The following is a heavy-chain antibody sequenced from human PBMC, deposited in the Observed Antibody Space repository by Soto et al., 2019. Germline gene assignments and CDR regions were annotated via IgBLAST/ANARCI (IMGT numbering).Heavy chain of an antibody. J-gene: IGHJ5*02. CDR3: AREYYDSSGYYSGPWFDP. D-gene: IGHD3-22*01. Sequence: GGSLRLSCAASGFTFSSYCMSWVLQAPGKGLEWVANIKQDGSEKYYVDSVKGRFTISRDNAKNSLYLQMNSLRAEDTAVYYCAREYYDSSGYYSGPWFDPWGQGTLVTVSS. CDR2: IKQDGSEK. V-gene: IGHV3-7*05. CDR1: GFTFSSYC.